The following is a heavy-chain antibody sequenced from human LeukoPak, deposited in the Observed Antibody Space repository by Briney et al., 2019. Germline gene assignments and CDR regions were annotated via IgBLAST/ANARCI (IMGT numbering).Heavy chain of an antibody. V-gene: IGHV3-23*01. D-gene: IGHD2-21*01. J-gene: IGHJ4*02. Sequence: GGSLRLSCVASGFTFNNYAMCWVRQAPGKGLGWVSAIIRSGGTYYADSVEGRFTISRDNSKNTLYLEMNSRRAEDTAVYYCAKDLTLYGDFPYFDYWGQGTLVTVSS. CDR1: GFTFNNYA. CDR3: AKDLTLYGDFPYFDY. CDR2: IIRSGGT.